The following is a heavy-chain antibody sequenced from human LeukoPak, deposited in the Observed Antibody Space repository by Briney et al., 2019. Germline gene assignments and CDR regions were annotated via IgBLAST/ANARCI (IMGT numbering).Heavy chain of an antibody. D-gene: IGHD3-22*01. CDR1: GITLSNYG. J-gene: IGHJ4*02. CDR3: AKRGVVIRVILVGFHKEAYYFDS. Sequence: PGGSLRLSCAVSGITLSNYGMSWGREALGKGPEWVAGISDSGGRTNYEDSVKGRFTVSKVNPKNTLYLQMNSLRAEDTAVYFCAKRGVVIRVILVGFHKEAYYFDSWGQGALVTVSS. V-gene: IGHV3-23*01. CDR2: ISDSGGRT.